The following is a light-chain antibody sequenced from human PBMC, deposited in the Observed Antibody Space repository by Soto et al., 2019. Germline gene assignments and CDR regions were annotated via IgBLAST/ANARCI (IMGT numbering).Light chain of an antibody. Sequence: QSVLTQPASVSGSPGQSITISCTGTNSDVGSYNLVSWYLQHPGKAPKLMIYEGIKRPSGVSNRFSGSKSGNTASLTISGLQAEDEADYYCCSYAGSSTDVVFGGGTKLTVL. J-gene: IGLJ2*01. CDR3: CSYAGSSTDVV. CDR1: NSDVGSYNL. V-gene: IGLV2-23*01. CDR2: EGI.